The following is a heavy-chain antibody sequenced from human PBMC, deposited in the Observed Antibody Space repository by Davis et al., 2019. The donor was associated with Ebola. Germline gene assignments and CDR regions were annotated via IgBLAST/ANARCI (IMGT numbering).Heavy chain of an antibody. CDR1: GYTFTYRY. V-gene: IGHV1-45*02. CDR3: ARAHLYSSGSYYYGMDV. CDR2: ITPFNGNT. J-gene: IGHJ6*04. Sequence: SVKVSCKASGYTFTYRYLHWVRQAPGQALEWMGWITPFNGNTNYAQKFQDRVTITRDRSMSTAYMELSSLRFEDTAMYYCARAHLYSSGSYYYGMDVWGKGTTVTVSS. D-gene: IGHD6-19*01.